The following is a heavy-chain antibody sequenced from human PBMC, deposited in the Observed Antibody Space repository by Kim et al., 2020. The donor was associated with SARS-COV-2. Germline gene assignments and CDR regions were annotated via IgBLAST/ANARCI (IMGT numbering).Heavy chain of an antibody. V-gene: IGHV4-39*01. CDR3: ARSWYSSGWPFDY. D-gene: IGHD6-19*01. J-gene: IGHJ4*02. Sequence: NPSIKRRVTVAVDTSKNQFSLKLSSVTAADTAVYYCARSWYSSGWPFDYWGQGTLVTVAS.